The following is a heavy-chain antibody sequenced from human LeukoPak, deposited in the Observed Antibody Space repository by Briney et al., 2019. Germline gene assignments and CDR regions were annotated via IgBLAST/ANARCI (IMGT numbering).Heavy chain of an antibody. D-gene: IGHD5/OR15-5a*01. CDR1: GFTFSSYG. CDR3: ARGRYSVYDFDY. Sequence: GGSLRLSCAASGFTFSSYGMHWVRQAPGKGLEWVAVIWSDGSNKYYADSVKGRFTISRDNSKNTLYLQMNSLRAEDTAVYYCARGRYSVYDFDYWGQGTLVTVSS. V-gene: IGHV3-33*01. J-gene: IGHJ4*02. CDR2: IWSDGSNK.